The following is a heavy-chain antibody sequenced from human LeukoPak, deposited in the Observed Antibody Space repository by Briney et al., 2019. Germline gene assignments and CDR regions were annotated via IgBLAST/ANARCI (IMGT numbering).Heavy chain of an antibody. Sequence: GGSLRLSCAASGFTFSSYSMNWVRQAPGKGLDWVSSISSSSSYIYYADSVKGRFTISRDNAKNSLYLQMNSLRAEDTAVYYCARDLGHYYGSGSYYCWGQGTMVTVSS. D-gene: IGHD3-10*01. CDR2: ISSSSSYI. J-gene: IGHJ3*01. V-gene: IGHV3-21*01. CDR3: ARDLGHYYGSGSYYC. CDR1: GFTFSSYS.